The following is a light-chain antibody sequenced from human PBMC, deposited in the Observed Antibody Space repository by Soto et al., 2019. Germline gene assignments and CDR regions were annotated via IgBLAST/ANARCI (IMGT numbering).Light chain of an antibody. CDR2: RND. V-gene: IGLV1-47*01. Sequence: QSVLTQPPSASGTPGQRVTIPCSGSSSNIGSNYVYWYQQLPGTAPKLLIYRNDQRPSGVPDRFSGSNSGTSASLAISGLRTEDEADYYCAVWDDSLSGRLFGGGTKFTVL. CDR3: AVWDDSLSGRL. CDR1: SSNIGSNY. J-gene: IGLJ2*01.